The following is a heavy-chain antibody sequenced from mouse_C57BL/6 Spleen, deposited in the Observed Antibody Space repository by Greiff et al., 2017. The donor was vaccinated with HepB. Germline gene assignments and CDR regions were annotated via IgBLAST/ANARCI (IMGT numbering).Heavy chain of an antibody. CDR3: ARTHYGYDGGFAY. J-gene: IGHJ3*01. Sequence: LQESGAELVRPGTSVKVSCKASGYAFTNYLIEWVKQRPGQGLEWIGVINPGSGGTNYNEKFKGKATLTADKSSSTAYMQLSSLTSEDSAVYFCARTHYGYDGGFAYWGQGTLVTVSA. D-gene: IGHD2-2*01. V-gene: IGHV1-54*01. CDR1: GYAFTNYL. CDR2: INPGSGGT.